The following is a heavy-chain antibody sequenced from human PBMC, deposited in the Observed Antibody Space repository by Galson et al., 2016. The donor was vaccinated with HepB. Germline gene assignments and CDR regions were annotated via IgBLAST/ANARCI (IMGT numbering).Heavy chain of an antibody. D-gene: IGHD6-19*01. CDR1: GFTFSGYA. V-gene: IGHV3-23*01. CDR2: IGVSGGST. CDR3: ARRWISTGWSPFDY. Sequence: SLRLSCAASGFTFSGYAMNWVRQAPGKGLEWVSFIGVSGGSTNYADFLKGRFATSRDDPKNTLYLQMNSLRAEDTAVYYCARRWISTGWSPFDYWGQGTLVTVSP. J-gene: IGHJ4*02.